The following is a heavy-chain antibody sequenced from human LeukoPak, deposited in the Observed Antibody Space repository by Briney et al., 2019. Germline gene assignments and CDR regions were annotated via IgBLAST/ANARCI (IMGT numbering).Heavy chain of an antibody. CDR3: ARVPRLIGDSSGRPDY. J-gene: IGHJ4*02. Sequence: PSEALSLTCTVSGGSINSYYWSWIRQPPGKGLECIGYIHYTGSTNYNPSLKSRVTISVDTSKSQFSLKLSSVTAADTAVYYCARVPRLIGDSSGRPDYWGQGTLVTVSS. CDR2: IHYTGST. D-gene: IGHD3-22*01. CDR1: GGSINSYY. V-gene: IGHV4-59*12.